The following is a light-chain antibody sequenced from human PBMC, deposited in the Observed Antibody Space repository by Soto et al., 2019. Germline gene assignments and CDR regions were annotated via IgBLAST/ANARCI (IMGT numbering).Light chain of an antibody. CDR1: QGFISY. V-gene: IGKV1-8*01. J-gene: IGKJ4*01. Sequence: AIRMTQSPSSFSASTGDRVTITCRASQGFISYLAWYQQKPGKAPKLLIYAASTLQSGVPSRFSGSGSGTDFTLTISCLQSEDFATYYCQQYYSYPLTFGGGTKVDI. CDR3: QQYYSYPLT. CDR2: AAS.